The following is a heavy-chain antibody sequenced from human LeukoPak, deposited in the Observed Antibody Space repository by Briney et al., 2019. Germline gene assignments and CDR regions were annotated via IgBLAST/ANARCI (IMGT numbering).Heavy chain of an antibody. D-gene: IGHD6-13*01. CDR2: IYHSGST. V-gene: IGHV4-4*02. Sequence: PSETLSLTCAVSGGSISSSNWWSWVRQPPGKGLEWIREIYHSGSTNYNPSLKGRVTISVDKSKNQFPLKLSSVTAADTAVYYCARDTGSIAAAGSAFDIWGQGTMVTVSS. CDR1: GGSISSSNW. J-gene: IGHJ3*02. CDR3: ARDTGSIAAAGSAFDI.